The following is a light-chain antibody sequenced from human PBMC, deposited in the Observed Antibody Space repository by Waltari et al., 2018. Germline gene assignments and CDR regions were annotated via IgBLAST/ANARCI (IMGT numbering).Light chain of an antibody. CDR1: SSAVGGYNY. V-gene: IGLV2-14*03. J-gene: IGLJ3*02. CDR3: RSFTSSNSWV. Sequence: QSALTQPASVSGSPGQSITISCTGTSSAVGGYNYVSWYQQHPGKAPKLMIYDVSNRPSGVSNRFSGSKSGNTASLTISGLQAEDEADYYCRSFTSSNSWVFGGGTKLTVL. CDR2: DVS.